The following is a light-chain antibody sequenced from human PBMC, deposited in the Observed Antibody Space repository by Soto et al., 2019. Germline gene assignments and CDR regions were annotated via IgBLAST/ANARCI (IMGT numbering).Light chain of an antibody. CDR3: QQYYSTPPS. CDR1: QSVLSSSNNKNY. Sequence: DIVLTQSPDSLTVSLGERATINCKSSQSVLSSSNNKNYLAWYQQKPGQPPQLLIYWASTRESGVPDRFSGSESGTDFTLTISTLQAEDVAVYYCQQYYSTPPSFGGGTKVEIK. J-gene: IGKJ4*01. V-gene: IGKV4-1*01. CDR2: WAS.